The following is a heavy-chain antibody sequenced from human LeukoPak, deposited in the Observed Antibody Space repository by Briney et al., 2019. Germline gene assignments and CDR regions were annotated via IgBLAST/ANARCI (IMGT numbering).Heavy chain of an antibody. CDR1: GFTFSCCP. J-gene: IGHJ4*02. CDR2: ISYDGGNK. CDR3: PRQYNKGLDY. Sequence: GGSLRLSCAASGFTFSCCPMHWVRQAPGKGLEWVSVISYDGGNKHYADSVTGRFTISRDNFRNTVFLQMNSLRPEDTALYYCPRQYNKGLDYWGQGTPVTVSS. V-gene: IGHV3-30*04. D-gene: IGHD1-14*01.